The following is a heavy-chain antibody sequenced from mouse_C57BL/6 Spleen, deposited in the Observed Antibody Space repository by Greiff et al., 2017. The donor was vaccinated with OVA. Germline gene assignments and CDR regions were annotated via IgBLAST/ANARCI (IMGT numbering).Heavy chain of an antibody. Sequence: VQLQQPGAELVKPGASVKLSCKASGYTFTSYWMQWVKQRPGPGLEWIGEIDPSDSYTNYNQKLKGKATLTVDTSSSTAYMQLSILTSYDSADDYCSRSGTDYYAIDYWGQGTSVTVSS. CDR3: SRSGTDYYAIDY. J-gene: IGHJ4*01. D-gene: IGHD4-1*01. CDR2: IDPSDSYT. CDR1: GYTFTSYW. V-gene: IGHV1-50*01.